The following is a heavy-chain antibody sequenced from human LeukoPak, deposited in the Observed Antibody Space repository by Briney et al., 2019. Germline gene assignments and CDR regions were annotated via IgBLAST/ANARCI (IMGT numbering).Heavy chain of an antibody. CDR1: GFTFRNYV. V-gene: IGHV3-30*04. J-gene: IGHJ4*02. CDR2: ISSDGSFK. Sequence: GGSLRLSCAASGFTFRNYVIHWVRQAPGKGLEWVAVISSDGSFKYYADSVKGRFTISRDISKNTLSLQLNSLRTEDTAVYYCAKDGGVAVAGTFDYWGQGTLVSVSS. CDR3: AKDGGVAVAGTFDY. D-gene: IGHD6-19*01.